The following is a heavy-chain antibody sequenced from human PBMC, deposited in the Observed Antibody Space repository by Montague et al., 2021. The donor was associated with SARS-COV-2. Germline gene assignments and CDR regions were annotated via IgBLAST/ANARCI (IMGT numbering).Heavy chain of an antibody. CDR3: ARVGYCARSRYYVHDAFDI. V-gene: IGHV4-59*01. CDR2: INYSGST. Sequence: SETLSLTCAVSGGSITGYPWTWIRQPPGKGLEWIGYINYSGSTNYNPSLKSRVTISVDTSKNQFSLKLSSVTAADTAVYYCARVGYCARSRYYVHDAFDIWGQGTMVTVSS. J-gene: IGHJ3*02. CDR1: GGSITGYP. D-gene: IGHD3-22*01.